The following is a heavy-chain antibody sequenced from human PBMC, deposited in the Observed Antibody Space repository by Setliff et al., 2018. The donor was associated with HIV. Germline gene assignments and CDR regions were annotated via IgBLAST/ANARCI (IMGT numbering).Heavy chain of an antibody. V-gene: IGHV4-34*01. CDR1: GGSFSNYY. CDR3: ASFFVTTVTNQDY. CDR2: LSPSGTP. D-gene: IGHD4-17*01. J-gene: IGHJ4*02. Sequence: PSENLSLTCTVYGGSFSNYYTNWIRQPPGKGLEWIGELSPSGTPRSNPSLQSRVTISLDTSNNQFSLKLISGTAADTAMYYCASFFVTTVTNQDYWGQGTPVTVSS.